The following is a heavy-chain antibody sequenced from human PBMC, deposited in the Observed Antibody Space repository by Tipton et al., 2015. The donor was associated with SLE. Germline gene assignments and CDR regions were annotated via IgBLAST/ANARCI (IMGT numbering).Heavy chain of an antibody. CDR2: IYYSGST. CDR3: ARDQQLVQGWFDP. V-gene: IGHV4-31*03. J-gene: IGHJ5*02. Sequence: TLSLTCTVSGGSISSGGYYWSWVRQLPGKGLEWIGYIYYSGSTYYNPSLKGRLTISLDTSKNQFSLKLSSVTAADTAVYYCARDQQLVQGWFDPWGQRTLVTVSS. CDR1: GGSISSGGYY. D-gene: IGHD6-13*01.